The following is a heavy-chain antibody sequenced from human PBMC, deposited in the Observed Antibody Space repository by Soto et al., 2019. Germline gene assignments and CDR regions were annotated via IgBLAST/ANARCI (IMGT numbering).Heavy chain of an antibody. D-gene: IGHD3-3*01. CDR1: GYTFTSYD. J-gene: IGHJ6*03. CDR3: ARGIGDYYYYYYMDV. V-gene: IGHV1-8*02. Sequence: SVKVSCKSSGYTFTSYDINCVRQATEQGLEWMGWMNPNSGNTGYAQKFQGRVTMTRNTSISTAYMELSSLRSEDTAVYYCARGIGDYYYYYYMDVWGKGTTVTVSS. CDR2: MNPNSGNT.